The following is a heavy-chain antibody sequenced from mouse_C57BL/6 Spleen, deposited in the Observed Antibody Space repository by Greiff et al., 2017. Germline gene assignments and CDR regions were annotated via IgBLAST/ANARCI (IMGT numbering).Heavy chain of an antibody. CDR3: TTVYYYAYYFDY. CDR2: IDPENGDT. V-gene: IGHV14-4*01. CDR1: GFNIKDDY. Sequence: EVKLQESGAELVRPGASVKLSCTASGFNIKDDYMHWVKQRPEQGLEWIGWIDPENGDTEYASKFQGKATITADTSSNTAYLQLSSLTSEDTAVYYCTTVYYYAYYFDYWGQGTTLTVSS. D-gene: IGHD1-1*01. J-gene: IGHJ2*01.